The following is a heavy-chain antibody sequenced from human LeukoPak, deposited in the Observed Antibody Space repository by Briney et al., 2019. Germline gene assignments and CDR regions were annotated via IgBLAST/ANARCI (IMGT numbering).Heavy chain of an antibody. CDR2: IYYSGST. CDR3: ARAGNTRTYLYYFDY. CDR1: GGSISSSGSY. Sequence: SETRSLTCTVSGGSISSSGSYWSWIRQPPGKGLEWIGYIYYSGSTNYNPSLKSRVTISVDTSKNQFSLKLSSVTAADTAVYYCARAGNTRTYLYYFDYWGQGTLVTVSS. V-gene: IGHV4-61*08. D-gene: IGHD1/OR15-1a*01. J-gene: IGHJ4*02.